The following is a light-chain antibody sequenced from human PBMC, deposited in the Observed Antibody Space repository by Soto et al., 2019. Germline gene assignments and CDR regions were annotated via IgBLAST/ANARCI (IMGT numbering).Light chain of an antibody. J-gene: IGKJ1*01. V-gene: IGKV3-11*01. CDR3: QQRSNWPRGT. CDR2: DAS. Sequence: EIVLTQSPATLSLSPGERATLSCRASQSVSSYLAWHQQKPGQAPSLLIYDASNRATGIPARFSGSGSGTDFTLTISSLEPEDFAVYYCQQRSNWPRGTFGQGTKVDIK. CDR1: QSVSSY.